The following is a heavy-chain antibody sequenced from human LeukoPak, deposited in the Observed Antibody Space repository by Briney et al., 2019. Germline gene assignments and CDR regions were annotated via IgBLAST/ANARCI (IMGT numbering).Heavy chain of an antibody. J-gene: IGHJ4*02. V-gene: IGHV3-9*01. Sequence: GGSLRLSCAASGFTFDDYAMHWVRQAPGKGLEWVSGISWSSGSTGYADSVKGRFTISRDNAKNSLYLQRSSLKAENTDLYYCAKDMLFRWEVPGGYFDYWGQGTLVTVSS. D-gene: IGHD1-26*01. CDR2: ISWSSGST. CDR1: GFTFDDYA. CDR3: AKDMLFRWEVPGGYFDY.